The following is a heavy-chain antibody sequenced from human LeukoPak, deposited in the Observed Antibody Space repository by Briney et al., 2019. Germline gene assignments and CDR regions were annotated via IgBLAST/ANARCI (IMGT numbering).Heavy chain of an antibody. CDR2: IYYSGSI. D-gene: IGHD3-22*01. V-gene: IGHV4-59*01. CDR1: GASISSYY. J-gene: IGHJ4*02. Sequence: SETLSLICTVSGASISSYYWSWIRQPSGKGLEWIGDIYYSGSIKYNPSLKSRVTMSVDTSKNQFSLKLSSVTAADTAIYYCARENPSGYYNRPIDYWGQGTLVTVSS. CDR3: ARENPSGYYNRPIDY.